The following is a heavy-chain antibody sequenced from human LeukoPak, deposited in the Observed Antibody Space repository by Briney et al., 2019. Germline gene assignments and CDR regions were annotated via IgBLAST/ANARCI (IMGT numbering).Heavy chain of an antibody. CDR1: GFTLSSYE. D-gene: IGHD2-15*01. CDR3: ARGGGYCSGGSCPTIYYFDY. V-gene: IGHV3-48*03. Sequence: GGSLRLSCAASGFTLSSYEMNWVRQAPGKGLEWVSYISSSGSTIYYADSVKGRFTISRDNAKNSLYLQMNSLRAEDTAVYYCARGGGYCSGGSCPTIYYFDYWGQGTLVTVSS. J-gene: IGHJ4*02. CDR2: ISSSGSTI.